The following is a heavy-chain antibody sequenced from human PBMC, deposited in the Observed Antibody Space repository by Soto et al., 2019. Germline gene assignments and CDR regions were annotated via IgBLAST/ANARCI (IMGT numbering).Heavy chain of an antibody. CDR1: GYTFTSYA. J-gene: IGHJ4*02. Sequence: GASVKVSCKASGYTFTSYARHWVRQAPGQRLEWMGWINAGNGNTKYSQKFQGRVTITRDTSASTAYMELSSLRSEDTAVYYCARDRKSVYGYVWGSYLDYWGQGTLVTVSS. CDR2: INAGNGNT. V-gene: IGHV1-3*01. D-gene: IGHD3-16*02. CDR3: ARDRKSVYGYVWGSYLDY.